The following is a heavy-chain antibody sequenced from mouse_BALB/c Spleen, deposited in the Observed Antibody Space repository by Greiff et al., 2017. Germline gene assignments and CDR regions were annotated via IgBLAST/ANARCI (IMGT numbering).Heavy chain of an antibody. CDR2: INPSTGYT. Sequence: VQLQQSGAELAKPGASVKMSCKASGYTFTSYWMHWVKQRPGQGLEWIGYINPSTGYTEYNQKFKDKATLTADKSSSTAYMQLSSLTSEDSAVYYCARPYYYGSSCAFAYWGQGTLVTVSA. V-gene: IGHV1-7*01. J-gene: IGHJ3*01. CDR3: ARPYYYGSSCAFAY. CDR1: GYTFTSYW. D-gene: IGHD1-1*01.